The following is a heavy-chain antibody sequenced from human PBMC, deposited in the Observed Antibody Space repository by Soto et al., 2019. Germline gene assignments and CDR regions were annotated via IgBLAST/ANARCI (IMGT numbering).Heavy chain of an antibody. V-gene: IGHV3-7*04. CDR2: IKQDGSEY. CDR1: GFTFSTYW. D-gene: IGHD3-16*02. Sequence: EVQLVESGGGLVQPGGSLRLSCAASGFTFSTYWMTWVRQAPGKGLEWVANIKQDGSEYYYVGSVKGRFTISRDNAKNSLYLQMNSLRAEDTAVYSCARGAFPTWGSYPLDYWGQGTLVTVSS. CDR3: ARGAFPTWGSYPLDY. J-gene: IGHJ4*02.